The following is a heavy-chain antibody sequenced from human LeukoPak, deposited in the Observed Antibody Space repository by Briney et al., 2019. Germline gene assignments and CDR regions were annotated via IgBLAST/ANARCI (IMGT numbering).Heavy chain of an antibody. Sequence: LVKVSCKASGGTFSSYAISWVRQAPGQGLEWMGGIIPIFGTANYAQKFQGRVTITADESTSTAYMELSSLRSEDTAVYYCARGLSYDLKSVDNWFDPWGQGTLVTVSS. D-gene: IGHD3-3*01. CDR2: IIPIFGTA. V-gene: IGHV1-69*13. J-gene: IGHJ5*02. CDR1: GGTFSSYA. CDR3: ARGLSYDLKSVDNWFDP.